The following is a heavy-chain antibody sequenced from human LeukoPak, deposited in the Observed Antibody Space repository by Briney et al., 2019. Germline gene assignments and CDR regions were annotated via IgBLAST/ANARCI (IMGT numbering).Heavy chain of an antibody. D-gene: IGHD3-22*01. CDR2: ISWNSGSI. J-gene: IGHJ4*02. V-gene: IGHV3-9*01. CDR1: GFTFDDYA. Sequence: PGGSLRLSCAASGFTFDDYAMHWVRQAPGKGLEWVSGISWNSGSIGYADSVKGRFTISRDNAKNSLYLQMNSLRAEDTALYYCAKDSYYDSSGYYSRRGFDYWVQGTLVTVSS. CDR3: AKDSYYDSSGYYSRRGFDY.